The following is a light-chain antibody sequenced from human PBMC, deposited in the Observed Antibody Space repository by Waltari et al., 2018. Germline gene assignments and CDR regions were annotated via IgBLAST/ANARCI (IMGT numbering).Light chain of an antibody. CDR1: SPNIGSNT. J-gene: IGLJ2*01. CDR2: SNN. V-gene: IGLV1-44*01. Sequence: QSVLTQPPSASGTPGQRVTISCSGSSPNIGSNTVNWYQQLPGTAPKLLIDSNNQRPSGVPDRFSGSKSGTSASLAISGLQSEDEADYYCAAWDDSLNGVVFGGGTKLTVL. CDR3: AAWDDSLNGVV.